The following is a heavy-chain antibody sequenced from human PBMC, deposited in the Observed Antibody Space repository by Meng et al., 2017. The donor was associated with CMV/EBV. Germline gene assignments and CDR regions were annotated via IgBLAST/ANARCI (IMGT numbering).Heavy chain of an antibody. V-gene: IGHV5-51*04. Sequence: GESLKISCKGSGYSFTSYWIGWVRQTPGKGLEWMGIIYPGDSDTRYSPSFQGQVTISADKPISTAYLQWSSLKASDTAMYYCATSTAMVSPDAFDIWGQGTMVTVSS. D-gene: IGHD5-18*01. CDR3: ATSTAMVSPDAFDI. J-gene: IGHJ3*02. CDR1: GYSFTSYW. CDR2: IYPGDSDT.